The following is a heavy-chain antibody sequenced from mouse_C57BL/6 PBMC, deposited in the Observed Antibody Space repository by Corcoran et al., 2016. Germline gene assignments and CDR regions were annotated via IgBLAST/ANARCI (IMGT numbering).Heavy chain of an antibody. CDR2: MYPGSGNT. CDR1: GYTFTDYY. D-gene: IGHD2-1*01. V-gene: IGHV1-84*01. CDR3: ARQQIYYGNPYAMDY. J-gene: IGHJ4*01. Sequence: QIQLQLSGPELVKPGASVKISCKASGYTFTDYYINGVKQRPGQGLEWIGWMYPGSGNTKYNEKFKGKATLTVDTSSSTAYMQLSSLTSEDSAVYFCARQQIYYGNPYAMDYWGQGTAVTVSA.